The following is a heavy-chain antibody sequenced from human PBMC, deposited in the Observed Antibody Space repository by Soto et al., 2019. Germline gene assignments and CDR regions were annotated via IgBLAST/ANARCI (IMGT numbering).Heavy chain of an antibody. D-gene: IGHD3-22*01. CDR1: GYTFTSYY. CDR3: ARDDYYDSSGYPPPYYGMDV. CDR2: INPSGGST. J-gene: IGHJ6*02. Sequence: ASVKVSCKASGYTFTSYYMHWVRQAPGQGLERMGIINPSGGSTSYAQKFQGRVTMTRDTSTSTVYMELSSLRSEDTAVYYCARDDYYDSSGYPPPYYGMDVWGQGTTVTVSS. V-gene: IGHV1-46*01.